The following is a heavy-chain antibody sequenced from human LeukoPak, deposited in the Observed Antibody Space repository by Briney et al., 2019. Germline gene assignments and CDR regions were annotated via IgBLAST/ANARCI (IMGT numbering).Heavy chain of an antibody. CDR2: IYYSGST. CDR1: GGSISSSSYY. Sequence: SETLSLTCTVSGGSISSSSYYWGWIRQPPGKGLEWIGSIYYSGSTYYNPSLKSRVTISADTSKNQFSLKLSSVTAADTAVYYCAKQGRISMIVVLIEDAFDIWGQGTMVTVSS. D-gene: IGHD3-22*01. J-gene: IGHJ3*02. V-gene: IGHV4-39*01. CDR3: AKQGRISMIVVLIEDAFDI.